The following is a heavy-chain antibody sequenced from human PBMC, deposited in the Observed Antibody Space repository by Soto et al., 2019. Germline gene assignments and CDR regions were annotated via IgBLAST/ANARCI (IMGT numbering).Heavy chain of an antibody. J-gene: IGHJ4*02. CDR3: ARWSYLDY. V-gene: IGHV3-23*01. CDR1: GFSFGSYA. CDR2: ISGSDGKT. D-gene: IGHD3-3*01. Sequence: GGSLRLSCAASGFSFGSYALSWVRQAPGRGLEWVSTISGSDGKTFYADSVKGRFSVSRDTSQSTLYLQMNSLRADDTAMYYCARWSYLDYWGQGTQVTVSS.